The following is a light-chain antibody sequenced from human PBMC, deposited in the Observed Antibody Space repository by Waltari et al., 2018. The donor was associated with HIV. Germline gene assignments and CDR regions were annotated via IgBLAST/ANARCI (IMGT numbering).Light chain of an antibody. V-gene: IGLV2-23*01. J-gene: IGLJ2*01. CDR2: DGI. Sequence: QSALTQPASVSGSPGQSITISCTGSSSDIGGYDFVSWYQQHPGKAPKLIIYDGIERPSGVSNRFSASKSGNTASLTISGLQPEDEADYYCCSFIGRSTLIFGGGTKVTVV. CDR3: CSFIGRSTLI. CDR1: SSDIGGYDF.